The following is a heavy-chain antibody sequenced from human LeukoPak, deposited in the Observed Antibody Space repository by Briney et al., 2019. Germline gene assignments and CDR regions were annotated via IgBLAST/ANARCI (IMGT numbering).Heavy chain of an antibody. D-gene: IGHD3-3*01. CDR3: ARRYYDFWSGHTRGYFDY. J-gene: IGHJ4*02. CDR2: INPSGGST. CDR1: GYTFTSYY. Sequence: EASVKVSCKASGYTFTSYYMHWVRQAPGQGLEWMGIINPSGGSTSYAQKFQGRVTMTRDTSTSTVYMELSSLRSEDTAVYYCARRYYDFWSGHTRGYFDYWGQGTLVTVSS. V-gene: IGHV1-46*01.